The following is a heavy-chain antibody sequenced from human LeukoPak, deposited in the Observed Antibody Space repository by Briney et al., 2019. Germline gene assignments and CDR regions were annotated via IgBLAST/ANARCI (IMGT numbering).Heavy chain of an antibody. CDR2: ISYDGSNK. CDR1: GFTFSSYA. J-gene: IGHJ4*02. D-gene: IGHD3-22*01. CDR3: AKEGLYYYDSSGYYALDY. Sequence: PGRSLRLSCAASGFTFSSYAMHWVRQAPGKGLEWVAVISYDGSNKYYADSVKGRFTISRDNSKNTLYLQMNSLRAEDTAVYYCAKEGLYYYDSSGYYALDYWGQGTLVTVSS. V-gene: IGHV3-30-3*01.